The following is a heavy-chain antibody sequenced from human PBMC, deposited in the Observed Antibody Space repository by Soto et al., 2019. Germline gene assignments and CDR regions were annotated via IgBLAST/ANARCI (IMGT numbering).Heavy chain of an antibody. CDR1: GFTFSSYS. J-gene: IGHJ6*03. CDR2: FSIISSTI. V-gene: IGHV3-48*01. CDR3: ARVSHCSGGSCYSGYYYYYMDV. D-gene: IGHD2-15*01. Sequence: GGSLRLSCAASGFTFSSYSMNWVRQAPGKGLKRDSYFSIISSTIYYADSVKGRFTISRDNAKNSLYLHMNSLRAEDTAVYYCARVSHCSGGSCYSGYYYYYMDVWGKGTTVTVSS.